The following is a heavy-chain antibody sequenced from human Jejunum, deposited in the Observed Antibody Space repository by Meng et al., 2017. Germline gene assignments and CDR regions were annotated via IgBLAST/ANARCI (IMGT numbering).Heavy chain of an antibody. CDR2: MYHGGST. D-gene: IGHD3-16*01. Sequence: QVQLEESGPGLVKPSGTRSLTCAGSGVSISSNHWWSWVRQPPGKGLEWIGEMYHGGSTNYNPSLKSRVNISVDKSKNQFSLKLTSVTAADTGVYYCSNYVWGSPPTGVLSWGQGTLVTVSS. CDR1: GVSISSNHW. J-gene: IGHJ5*02. V-gene: IGHV4-4*02. CDR3: SNYVWGSPPTGVLS.